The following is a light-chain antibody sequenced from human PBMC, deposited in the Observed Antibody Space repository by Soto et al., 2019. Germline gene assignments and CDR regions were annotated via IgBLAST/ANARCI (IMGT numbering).Light chain of an antibody. J-gene: IGKJ5*01. CDR1: QSISSY. V-gene: IGKV1-39*01. Sequence: DIQMTQSPSSLSASVGDSATITCRASQSISSYLNWYQQKPGKAPKLLIYAASSLQSGVPSRFSGSGSGTDFTLAISSLQPEDFATYYCQQSYSTPPITVGKGTRLEIK. CDR3: QQSYSTPPIT. CDR2: AAS.